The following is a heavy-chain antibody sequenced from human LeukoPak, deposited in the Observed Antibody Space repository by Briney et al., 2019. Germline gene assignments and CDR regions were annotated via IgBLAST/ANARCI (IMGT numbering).Heavy chain of an antibody. CDR3: AIYDSSGAYFQH. Sequence: SETLSLTCTVSGGSISSYYWTWIRQPAGQGLEWIGRIYTSGSTDFNPSLKSRVTMSVDTSKNQFSLKLTSVTAADTAVYFFAIYDSSGAYFQHWGQGTLVTVSS. CDR2: IYTSGST. J-gene: IGHJ1*01. D-gene: IGHD3-22*01. V-gene: IGHV4-4*07. CDR1: GGSISSYY.